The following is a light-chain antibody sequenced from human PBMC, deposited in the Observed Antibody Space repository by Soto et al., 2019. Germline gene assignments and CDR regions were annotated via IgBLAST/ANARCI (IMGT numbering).Light chain of an antibody. Sequence: DIQMTQSPSTLSASVGDRVTITCRASQSISVWLAWYQQKAGKAPNLLIYKASRLESGVPSRFSGRGSGTEFTLTISSLQADDFATYYCQQYHTDWTFGQGTKVDIK. CDR2: KAS. CDR1: QSISVW. J-gene: IGKJ1*01. V-gene: IGKV1-5*03. CDR3: QQYHTDWT.